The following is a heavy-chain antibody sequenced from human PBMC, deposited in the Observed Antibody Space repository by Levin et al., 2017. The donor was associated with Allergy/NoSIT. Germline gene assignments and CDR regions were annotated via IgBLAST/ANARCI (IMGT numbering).Heavy chain of an antibody. D-gene: IGHD3-10*01. CDR3: TKGGDMDV. J-gene: IGHJ6*02. CDR1: GFSFSTYG. Sequence: GGSLRLSCAASGFSFSTYGIHWVRQAPGKGLEWVALITSDGSSKFFADSVKGRFTISRDNSKNTLHLQMSSLRPEDTAVYYCTKGGDMDVWGQGTTVTVSS. CDR2: ITSDGSSK. V-gene: IGHV3-30*18.